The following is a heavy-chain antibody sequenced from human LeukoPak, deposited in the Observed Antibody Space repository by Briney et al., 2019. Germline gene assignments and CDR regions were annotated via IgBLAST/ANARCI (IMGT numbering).Heavy chain of an antibody. CDR3: AKDPRDYGDYGYYGMDV. V-gene: IGHV1-46*01. J-gene: IGHJ6*02. CDR2: INPSGGST. Sequence: ASVKVSCKASGYTFTSYYMHWVRQAPGQGLEWMGIINPSGGSTSYAQKFQGRVTMTRDTSTSTVYMELSSLRSEDTAVYYCAKDPRDYGDYGYYGMDVWGQGTTVTVSS. D-gene: IGHD4-17*01. CDR1: GYTFTSYY.